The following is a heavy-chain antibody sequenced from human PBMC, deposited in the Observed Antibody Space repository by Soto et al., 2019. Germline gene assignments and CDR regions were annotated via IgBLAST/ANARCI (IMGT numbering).Heavy chain of an antibody. D-gene: IGHD3-16*02. CDR3: ARVQESYDYVWGSYRYTGVPY. CDR2: TYYRSKWYN. V-gene: IGHV6-1*01. Sequence: SQTLSLTCAISGDSVSSNSAAWNWIRQSPSRGLEWLGRTYYRSKWYNDYAVSVKSRITINPDTSKNQFSLKLSSVTAADTAVYYCARVQESYDYVWGSYRYTGVPYWGQGTLVTVSS. CDR1: GDSVSSNSAA. J-gene: IGHJ4*02.